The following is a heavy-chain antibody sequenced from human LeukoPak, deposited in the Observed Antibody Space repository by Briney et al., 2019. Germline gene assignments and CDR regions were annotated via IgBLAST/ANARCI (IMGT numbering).Heavy chain of an antibody. V-gene: IGHV3-23*01. CDR1: GFPFDNYV. Sequence: GGSLRLSCAASGFPFDNYVMAWFRQAPGKGLEWVSTISALFPNTYSADSVKGRFTISRDNSKNTLYLQMNSLRAEDTAVYYCAKDLRRQGYIPKAFDYWGQGTLVTVSS. CDR2: ISALFPNT. CDR3: AKDLRRQGYIPKAFDY. J-gene: IGHJ4*02. D-gene: IGHD5-24*01.